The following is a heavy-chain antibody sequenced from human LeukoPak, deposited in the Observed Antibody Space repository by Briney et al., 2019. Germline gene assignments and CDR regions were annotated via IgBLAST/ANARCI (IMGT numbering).Heavy chain of an antibody. CDR1: GFTFSRSW. CDR2: INEDGSEI. J-gene: IGHJ4*02. V-gene: IGHV3-7*03. Sequence: GGSLRLSCAASGFTFSRSWMTWVRQAPGKGLEWVASINEDGSEIHYVDSVKGRFTISRDNSKNTLYLQMNSLRTEDTAVYYCAKDSLRTLPAASFDYWGQGTLVTVSS. CDR3: AKDSLRTLPAASFDY. D-gene: IGHD2-2*01.